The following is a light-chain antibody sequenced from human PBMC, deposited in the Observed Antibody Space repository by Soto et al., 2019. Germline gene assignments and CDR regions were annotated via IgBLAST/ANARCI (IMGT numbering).Light chain of an antibody. V-gene: IGLV6-57*04. Sequence: NFMLTQPHSVSESPGKTVTISCTRSSGSIASNYVQWYQQRPGSAPTTVIYEDNQRPSGVPDRFSGSIDSSSNSASLTISGLKTEDEADYYCQSYDSNNHWVFGGGTMLTVL. CDR1: SGSIASNY. J-gene: IGLJ3*02. CDR2: EDN. CDR3: QSYDSNNHWV.